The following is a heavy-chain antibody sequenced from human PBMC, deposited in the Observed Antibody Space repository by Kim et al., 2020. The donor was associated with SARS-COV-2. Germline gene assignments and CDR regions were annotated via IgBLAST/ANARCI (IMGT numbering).Heavy chain of an antibody. CDR3: AREDEKLELLSD. D-gene: IGHD1-7*01. V-gene: IGHV3-11*06. Sequence: YADSVKGRFTISRDNAKNSLYLQMNSLRAEDTAVYYWAREDEKLELLSDWGQGTLVTVSS. J-gene: IGHJ4*02.